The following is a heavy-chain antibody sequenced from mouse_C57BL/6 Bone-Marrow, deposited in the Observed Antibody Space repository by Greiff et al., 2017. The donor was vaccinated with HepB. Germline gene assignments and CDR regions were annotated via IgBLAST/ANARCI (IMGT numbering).Heavy chain of an antibody. CDR2: IYPRSGNT. J-gene: IGHJ4*01. CDR3: AETAQATLYAMDY. D-gene: IGHD3-2*02. Sequence: QVQLKESGAELARPGASVKLSCKASGYTFTSYGISWVKQRTGQGLEWIGEIYPRSGNTYYNEKFKGKATLTADKSSSTAYMELRSLTSEDSAVYFCAETAQATLYAMDYWGQGTSVTVSS. V-gene: IGHV1-81*01. CDR1: GYTFTSYG.